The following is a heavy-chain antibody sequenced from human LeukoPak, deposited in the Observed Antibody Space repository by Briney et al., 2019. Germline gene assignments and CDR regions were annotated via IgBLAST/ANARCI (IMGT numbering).Heavy chain of an antibody. V-gene: IGHV3-23*01. CDR1: GFTFSTYA. J-gene: IGHJ4*02. Sequence: GGSLRPSCAASGFTFSTYALSWVRQAPGKGLEWVSGISVSSGSTYYADSVKGRFTISRDNSKNTLYLQMNSLRAEDTAVYYCARTSMVRGVPYYFDYWGQGTLVTVSS. CDR2: ISVSSGST. D-gene: IGHD3-10*01. CDR3: ARTSMVRGVPYYFDY.